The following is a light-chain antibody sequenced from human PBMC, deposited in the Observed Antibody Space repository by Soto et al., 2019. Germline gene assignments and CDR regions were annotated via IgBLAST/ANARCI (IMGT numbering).Light chain of an antibody. CDR2: DVS. J-gene: IGLJ1*01. Sequence: QSALTQPASVSGSPGQSITISCTGTSSDVGGYNYVSWYQQHPGKAPKLMIYDVSNRPSGVSNRFSGSKSGNTASLTISGLQAKDEADYYCSSYTSSSTVFGTGTKVTV. CDR3: SSYTSSSTV. CDR1: SSDVGGYNY. V-gene: IGLV2-14*01.